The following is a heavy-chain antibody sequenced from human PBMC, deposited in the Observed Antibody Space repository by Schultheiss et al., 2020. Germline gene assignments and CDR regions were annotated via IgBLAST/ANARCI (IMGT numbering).Heavy chain of an antibody. J-gene: IGHJ6*01. Sequence: WGSMRLACVASGFTFSSYGMHWVRQAPGKGLEWVAVVWHDGKNQYYGDSVKGRFTISRDNSRNTLYLQMNSLRAEDTAVYYCARDNTAAVFTHYYYYPVDVWGKGTTVTVSS. D-gene: IGHD6-13*01. CDR1: GFTFSSYG. CDR2: VWHDGKNQ. V-gene: IGHV3-33*01. CDR3: ARDNTAAVFTHYYYYPVDV.